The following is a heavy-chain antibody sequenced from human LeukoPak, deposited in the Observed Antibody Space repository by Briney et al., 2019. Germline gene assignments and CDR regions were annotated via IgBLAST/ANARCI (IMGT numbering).Heavy chain of an antibody. V-gene: IGHV3-30*12. D-gene: IGHD1-26*01. Sequence: GGSLRLSCAASGFTFSSYGMHWVRQAPGKGLEWVTIISYGGTNKYYADSVKGRFTISRDNAKNSLYLQMNSLRAEDTAVYYCARLEWEPPSPFDYWGQGTLVTVSS. J-gene: IGHJ4*02. CDR1: GFTFSSYG. CDR3: ARLEWEPPSPFDY. CDR2: ISYGGTNK.